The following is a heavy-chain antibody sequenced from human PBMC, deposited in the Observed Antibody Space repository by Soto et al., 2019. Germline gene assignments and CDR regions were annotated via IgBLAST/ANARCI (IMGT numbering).Heavy chain of an antibody. D-gene: IGHD5-18*01. CDR2: IYYSGST. CDR1: VGSISSYY. V-gene: IGHV4-59*01. CDR3: ARSYTAMVTGNYYYYYGMDV. J-gene: IGHJ6*02. Sequence: TSETLSLTCTVSVGSISSYYWSWIRQPPGKGLEWIGYIYYSGSTNYNPSLKSRVTISVDTSKNQFSLKLSSVTAADTAVYYCARSYTAMVTGNYYYYYGMDVWGQGTTVTVSS.